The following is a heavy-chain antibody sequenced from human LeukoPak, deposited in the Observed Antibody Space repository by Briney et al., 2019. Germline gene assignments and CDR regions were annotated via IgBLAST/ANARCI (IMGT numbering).Heavy chain of an antibody. J-gene: IGHJ4*02. Sequence: NPGGSLRLSCAASGFTFSSYSMNWVRQAPGKGLEWVSSISSSSSYIYYADSVKGRFTISRDNAKNSLYLQMNSLRAEDTAEYYCARGGDSSGTFFYWGQGTLVTVSS. CDR1: GFTFSSYS. D-gene: IGHD3-22*01. CDR2: ISSSSSYI. CDR3: ARGGDSSGTFFY. V-gene: IGHV3-21*01.